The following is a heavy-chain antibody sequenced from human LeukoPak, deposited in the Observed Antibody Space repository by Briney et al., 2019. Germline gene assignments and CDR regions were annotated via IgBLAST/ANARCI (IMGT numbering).Heavy chain of an antibody. Sequence: SETLSLSCTVSGDSISSGDYYWSWIRQPAGKGLQWIGRISSSGSTNYNPSLKSRVTISVDTPKNQFSLKLSSVTAADTAVYFCARGPYSYDSSGAFDIWGQGTMVTVSS. V-gene: IGHV4-61*02. CDR2: ISSSGST. CDR1: GDSISSGDYY. J-gene: IGHJ3*02. D-gene: IGHD3-22*01. CDR3: ARGPYSYDSSGAFDI.